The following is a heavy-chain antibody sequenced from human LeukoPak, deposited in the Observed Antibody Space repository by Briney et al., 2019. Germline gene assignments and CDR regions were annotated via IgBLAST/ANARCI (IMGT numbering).Heavy chain of an antibody. V-gene: IGHV5-51*01. CDR2: IYPGDSDT. Sequence: GESLKISCNGSKDTFDNYWIGWVRQMPGKGLEWMGIIYPGDSDTRYSPSFQGQVTISADKSINTAYLQWSSLKASDTAMYYCARHFPPSGMDFWGQGTTVTVSS. CDR1: KDTFDNYW. J-gene: IGHJ6*02. CDR3: ARHFPPSGMDF.